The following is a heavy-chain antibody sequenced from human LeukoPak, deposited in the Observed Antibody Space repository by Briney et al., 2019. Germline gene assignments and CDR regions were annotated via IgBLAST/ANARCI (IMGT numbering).Heavy chain of an antibody. D-gene: IGHD2-8*01. CDR1: GYTFTNYA. CDR3: ARLKYCTNGVCYAGFDY. Sequence: ASVKVSCKASGYTFTNYAVNWLRQAPGQRLEWMGWINAGNGDTKFSQNYQGRVTITRDTSADTAYMELSSLRSEDTAVYYCARLKYCTNGVCYAGFDYWGQGTLVTVSS. J-gene: IGHJ4*02. CDR2: INAGNGDT. V-gene: IGHV1-3*01.